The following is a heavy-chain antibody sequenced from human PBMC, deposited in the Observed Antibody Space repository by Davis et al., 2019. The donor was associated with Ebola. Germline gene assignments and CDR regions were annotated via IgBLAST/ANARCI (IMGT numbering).Heavy chain of an antibody. CDR2: ISGSGGST. CDR3: AKDKNYDLWSGYPYDAFDI. V-gene: IGHV3-23*01. Sequence: GESLKISCAASGFTFSSYAMSWVRQAPGKGLEWVSAISGSGGSTYYADSVKGRFTISRDNSKNTLYLQMNSLRAEDTAIYYCAKDKNYDLWSGYPYDAFDIWGQGTMVTVSS. D-gene: IGHD3-3*01. CDR1: GFTFSSYA. J-gene: IGHJ3*02.